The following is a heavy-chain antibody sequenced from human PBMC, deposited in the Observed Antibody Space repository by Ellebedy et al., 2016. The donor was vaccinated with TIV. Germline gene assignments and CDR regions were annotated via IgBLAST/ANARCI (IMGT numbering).Heavy chain of an antibody. CDR1: GLTVNSNY. CDR2: IYSGGET. Sequence: GGSLRLSCAASGLTVNSNYMTWVRQAPGKGLEWVSIIYSGGETYYADSVKGRFTISRDSSKNTLYLRMNGLRADDTTVYYCVKGNPHFLWGQGTLVTVSS. D-gene: IGHD3-3*02. J-gene: IGHJ4*02. CDR3: VKGNPHFL. V-gene: IGHV3-66*01.